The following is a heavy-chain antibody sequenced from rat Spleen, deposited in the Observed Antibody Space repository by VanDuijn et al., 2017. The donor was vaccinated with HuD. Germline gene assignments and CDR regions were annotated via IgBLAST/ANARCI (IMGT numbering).Heavy chain of an antibody. D-gene: IGHD1-6*01. CDR1: GFTFSNYG. CDR2: ITNTGTSI. V-gene: IGHV5-29*01. J-gene: IGHJ2*01. Sequence: EVQVVESGGGLVQPGRSLKLSCAASGFTFSNYGMAWVRQAPGKGLEWVASITNTGTSIYYPDSVKGRFTISRDNAKSTLYLQMNSLRSEDTATYYCTRGLFYVYHLGYFDYWGQGVMVTVSS. CDR3: TRGLFYVYHLGYFDY.